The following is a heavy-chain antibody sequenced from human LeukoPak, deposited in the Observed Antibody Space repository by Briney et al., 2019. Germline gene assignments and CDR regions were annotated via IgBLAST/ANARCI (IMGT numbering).Heavy chain of an antibody. D-gene: IGHD3-10*01. J-gene: IGHJ4*02. CDR3: ARGVVRDLLFDY. CDR1: GGSISSSSYY. Sequence: SETLSLTCTVSGGSISSSSYYWGWIRQPPGKGLEWIGSIYYSGSTYYNPSLKSRVAISVDTSKNQFSLKLSSVTAADTAVYYCARGVVRDLLFDYWGQGTLVTVSS. V-gene: IGHV4-39*07. CDR2: IYYSGST.